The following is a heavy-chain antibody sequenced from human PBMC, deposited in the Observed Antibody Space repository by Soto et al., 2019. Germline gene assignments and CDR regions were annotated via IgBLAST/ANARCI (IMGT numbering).Heavy chain of an antibody. CDR1: GGPVSSGSYY. CDR2: IYYSGST. V-gene: IGHV4-61*01. J-gene: IGHJ1*01. D-gene: IGHD3-22*01. CDR3: ARGNYYDSSGYYPPYFQH. Sequence: QVQLQESGPGLVKPSETLSLTCTVSGGPVSSGSYYWSWIRQPPGKGLEWIGYIYYSGSTNYNPSLKSRVTISVDTSKNQFSLKLSSVTAADTAVYYCARGNYYDSSGYYPPYFQHWGQGTLVTASS.